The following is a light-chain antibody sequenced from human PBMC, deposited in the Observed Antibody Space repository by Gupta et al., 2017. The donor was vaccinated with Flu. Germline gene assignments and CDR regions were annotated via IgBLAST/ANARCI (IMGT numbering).Light chain of an antibody. V-gene: IGLV8-61*01. CDR1: SGSVSTSYY. Sequence: QTVVTHEPLFSVSPGGTVTLTCGLGSGSVSTSYYPSWYQQTPGQAPRTLIYSTNTRSSGVPDRFSGSILGNKAALTITGAQADDESDYYCVLYMGSGISVFGGGTKLTVL. J-gene: IGLJ3*02. CDR2: STN. CDR3: VLYMGSGISV.